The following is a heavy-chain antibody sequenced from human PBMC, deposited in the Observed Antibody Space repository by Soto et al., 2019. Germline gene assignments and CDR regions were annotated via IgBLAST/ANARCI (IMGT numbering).Heavy chain of an antibody. CDR1: GGSISSYY. Sequence: QVQLQESGPGLVKPSETLSLTCTVSGGSISSYYWSWIRQPPGKGLAWIGYIYYSGSTNYNPSLKSRVTISLDTSKNQFSLKLSSVTAADTAVYYCANGAFGGNAAVDYWGQGTLVTVSA. J-gene: IGHJ4*02. D-gene: IGHD2-15*01. CDR3: ANGAFGGNAAVDY. V-gene: IGHV4-59*01. CDR2: IYYSGST.